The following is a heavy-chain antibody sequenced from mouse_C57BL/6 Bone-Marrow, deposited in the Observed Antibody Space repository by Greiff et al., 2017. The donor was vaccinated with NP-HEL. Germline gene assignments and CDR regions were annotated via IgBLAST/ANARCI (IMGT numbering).Heavy chain of an antibody. CDR1: GFTFSDYY. Sequence: EVQLMESEGGLVQPGSSMKLSCTTSGFTFSDYYMAWVRQVPEKGLDWVANINYDGSSTYYLDSLKSRFIISRDNAKNILYLQMSRLKSEDTATYYCAREGGLRRRTYAMDYWGQGTSVTVSS. CDR2: INYDGSST. V-gene: IGHV5-16*01. D-gene: IGHD2-4*01. CDR3: AREGGLRRRTYAMDY. J-gene: IGHJ4*01.